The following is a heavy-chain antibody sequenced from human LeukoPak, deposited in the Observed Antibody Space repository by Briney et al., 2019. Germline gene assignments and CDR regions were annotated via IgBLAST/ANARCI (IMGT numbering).Heavy chain of an antibody. D-gene: IGHD2-2*01. J-gene: IGHJ4*02. CDR2: IRSSGSNI. V-gene: IGHV3-11*04. Sequence: KPGGSLRLSCAASGFAFSDYYMSWIRQAPGKGLEWVSYIRSSGSNIYYADSVKGRFTISRDNAKNSLYLQMNSLRAEDTAVYYCARVDCSSTSCYEFDYWGQGTLVTVSS. CDR1: GFAFSDYY. CDR3: ARVDCSSTSCYEFDY.